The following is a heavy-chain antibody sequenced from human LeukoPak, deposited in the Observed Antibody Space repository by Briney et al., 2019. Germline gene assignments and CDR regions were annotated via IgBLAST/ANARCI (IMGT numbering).Heavy chain of an antibody. D-gene: IGHD6-19*01. CDR2: IYYSGST. V-gene: IGHV4-39*02. CDR1: GGSISSSSYY. Sequence: SETLSLTCTVSGGSISSSSYYWGWIRQPPGKGLEWIGSIYYSGSTYYNPSLKSRVTISVDTSKNQFSLKLSSVTAADTAVYYCARDRSPGPLDYWGQGTLVTVSS. CDR3: ARDRSPGPLDY. J-gene: IGHJ4*02.